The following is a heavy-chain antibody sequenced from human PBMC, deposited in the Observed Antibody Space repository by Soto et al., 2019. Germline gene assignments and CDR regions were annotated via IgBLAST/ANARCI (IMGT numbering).Heavy chain of an antibody. CDR2: IIPIFGTA. J-gene: IGHJ4*02. CDR3: ARDDLGYCSGGSCFITDY. D-gene: IGHD2-15*01. V-gene: IGHV1-69*13. Sequence: SVKVSCKASGGTFSSYAISWVRQAPGQGLEWMGGIIPIFGTANYAQKFQGRVTITADESTSTAYMELRSLRSDDTAVYYCARDDLGYCSGGSCFITDYWGQGTLVTVSS. CDR1: GGTFSSYA.